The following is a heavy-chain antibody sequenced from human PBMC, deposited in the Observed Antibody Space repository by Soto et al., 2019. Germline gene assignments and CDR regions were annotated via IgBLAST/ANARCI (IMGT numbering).Heavy chain of an antibody. Sequence: SETLSLTCTVSGGSISSRGYYWAWIRQPPGKGLEWIGSIYFSGSIYDSPSLKSRITISVDTAKNQFSLKLNSVTAADTAVYYCSRHEWSTHPYCLHVWRPGTSVTVSS. CDR2: IYFSGSI. D-gene: IGHD3-3*01. V-gene: IGHV4-39*01. J-gene: IGHJ6*02. CDR3: SRHEWSTHPYCLHV. CDR1: GGSISSRGYY.